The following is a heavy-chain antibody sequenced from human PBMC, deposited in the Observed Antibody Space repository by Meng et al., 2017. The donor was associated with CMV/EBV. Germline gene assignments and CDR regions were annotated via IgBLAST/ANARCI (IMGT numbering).Heavy chain of an antibody. CDR1: GFTFSSYA. J-gene: IGHJ3*02. D-gene: IGHD3-3*01. V-gene: IGHV3-23*01. Sequence: GGSLRLSCAASGFTFSSYAMSWVRQPPGKGLEWVSAISGSGGSTYYADSVKGRFTISRDNSKNTLYLQMNSLRAEDTAVYYCAKDMKYYDFGSGYPDAFDIWGQGTMVTVSS. CDR2: ISGSGGST. CDR3: AKDMKYYDFGSGYPDAFDI.